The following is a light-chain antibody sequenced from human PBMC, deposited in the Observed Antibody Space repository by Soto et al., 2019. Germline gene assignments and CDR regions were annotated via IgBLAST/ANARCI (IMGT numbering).Light chain of an antibody. V-gene: IGKV1-33*01. Sequence: DIPMTQSPSSLSASVGDRVTITCQASQDINNFLNWYQQKPGKAPKLLIYDASNLETGVPSRFSGSGSGTDFTFTISSLQPEDFATYYCQQYDNLPTYTFGQGTKLEIK. J-gene: IGKJ2*01. CDR3: QQYDNLPTYT. CDR1: QDINNF. CDR2: DAS.